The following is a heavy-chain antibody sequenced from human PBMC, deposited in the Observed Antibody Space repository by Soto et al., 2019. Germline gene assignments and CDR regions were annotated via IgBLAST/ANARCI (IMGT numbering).Heavy chain of an antibody. Sequence: GGSLRLSCAASGFTVSSNYMSWVRQAPGKGLEWVSVIYSGGSTYYADSVKGRFTISRDNSKNTLYLQMNSLRAEDAAVYYCARDRSTIYAFDIWGQGTMVTVSS. D-gene: IGHD3-3*01. CDR3: ARDRSTIYAFDI. CDR2: IYSGGST. J-gene: IGHJ3*02. CDR1: GFTVSSNY. V-gene: IGHV3-66*01.